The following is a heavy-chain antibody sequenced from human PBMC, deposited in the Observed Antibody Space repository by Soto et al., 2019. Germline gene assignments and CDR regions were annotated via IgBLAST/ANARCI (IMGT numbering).Heavy chain of an antibody. CDR1: GFTFSNYA. CDR3: ARREQSDYYYMDV. CDR2: ISSNGVGT. J-gene: IGHJ6*03. V-gene: IGHV3-64*01. D-gene: IGHD6-19*01. Sequence: EVQLVESGGGLVQPGGSLRLSCAASGFTFSNYAMDWVRQGPGKVLEYVSGISSNGVGTYYANSVKDRFTISRDNSKNTLSLQMGSLIAEDMAVHYCARREQSDYYYMDVWGKGTSVTISS.